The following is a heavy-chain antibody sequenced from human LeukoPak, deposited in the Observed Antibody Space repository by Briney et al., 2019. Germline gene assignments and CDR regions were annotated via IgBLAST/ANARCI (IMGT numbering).Heavy chain of an antibody. J-gene: IGHJ4*02. D-gene: IGHD3-16*02. CDR1: GFTFSSYA. CDR2: ISGSGGST. Sequence: PGGSLRLSCAASGFTFSSYAMSWVHQAPGKGLEWVSAISGSGGSTYYADSVKGRFTISRDNSKNTLYLQMNSLRAEDTAVYYCAKEYRDYVWGSYRLVVDYWGQGTLVTVSS. V-gene: IGHV3-23*01. CDR3: AKEYRDYVWGSYRLVVDY.